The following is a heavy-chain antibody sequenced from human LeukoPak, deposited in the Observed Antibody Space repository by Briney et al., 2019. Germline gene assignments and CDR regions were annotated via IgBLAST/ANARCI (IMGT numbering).Heavy chain of an antibody. CDR3: AKDWDYYDSVDY. J-gene: IGHJ4*02. CDR2: ISYDGSNK. V-gene: IGHV3-30*18. Sequence: SGGSLRLSCAASGFTFSSHGMHWVRQAPGKGLEWVAVISYDGSNKYYADSVKGRFTISRDNSKNTLYLQMNSLRAEDTAVYYCAKDWDYYDSVDYWGQGTLVTVSS. CDR1: GFTFSSHG. D-gene: IGHD3-22*01.